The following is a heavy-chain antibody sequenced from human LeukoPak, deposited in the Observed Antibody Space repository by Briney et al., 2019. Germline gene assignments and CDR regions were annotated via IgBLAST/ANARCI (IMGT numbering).Heavy chain of an antibody. CDR1: GFTVSSNY. CDR3: ARVIAVAGTDY. J-gene: IGHJ4*02. CDR2: IYSGGST. Sequence: GGSLRLSCAASGFTVSSNYMSWVRQAPGKGLEWVSVIYSGGSTYYADSVKDRFTISRDNSKNTLYLQMNSLRAEDTAVYYCARVIAVAGTDYWGQGTLVTVSS. D-gene: IGHD6-19*01. V-gene: IGHV3-66*01.